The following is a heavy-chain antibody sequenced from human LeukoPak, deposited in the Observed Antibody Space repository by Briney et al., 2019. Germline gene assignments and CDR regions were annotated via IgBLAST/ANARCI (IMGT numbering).Heavy chain of an antibody. Sequence: PSETLSLTCTVSGGSISSSSYYWGWIRQPPGKGLEWIGSIYYSGSTYYNLSLKSRVTISVDTSKNQFSLKLSSVTAADTAVYYCARSEYSSAWWAFDYWGQGTLVTVSS. CDR2: IYYSGST. D-gene: IGHD6-19*01. CDR1: GGSISSSSYY. J-gene: IGHJ4*02. V-gene: IGHV4-39*01. CDR3: ARSEYSSAWWAFDY.